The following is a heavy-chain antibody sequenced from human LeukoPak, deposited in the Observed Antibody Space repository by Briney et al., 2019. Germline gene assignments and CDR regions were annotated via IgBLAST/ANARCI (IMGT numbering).Heavy chain of an antibody. CDR1: GGSISNYY. CDR2: ISYSGST. V-gene: IGHV4-59*01. J-gene: IGHJ4*02. CDR3: AREGIYSSSSYFGY. D-gene: IGHD6-6*01. Sequence: KPSETLSLTCTVSGGSISNYYWSWIRQPPGKGLEWIGYISYSGSTNYNPSLKSRVTMSLDTSKNQFSLTLSSVTAADTAVYYCAREGIYSSSSYFGYWGQGTLVTVSS.